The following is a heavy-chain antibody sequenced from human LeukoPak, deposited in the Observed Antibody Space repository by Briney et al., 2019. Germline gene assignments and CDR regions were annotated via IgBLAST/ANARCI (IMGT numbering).Heavy chain of an antibody. CDR2: INHSGST. CDR3: ARGQTFYYYYGMDV. CDR1: GGSFSGYY. D-gene: IGHD3-16*01. V-gene: IGHV4-34*01. Sequence: SETLSLTCAVYGGSFSGYYWSWIRQPPGKGLEWIGEINHSGSTNYNPSLKSRVTISVDTSKNQFPLKLSSVTAADTAVYYCARGQTFYYYYGMDVWGQGTTVTVSS. J-gene: IGHJ6*02.